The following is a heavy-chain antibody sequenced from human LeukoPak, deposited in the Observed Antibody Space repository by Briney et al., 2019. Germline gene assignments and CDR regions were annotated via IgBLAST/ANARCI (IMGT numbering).Heavy chain of an antibody. CDR1: GYSFTSYW. CDR3: ARHELSYYGSGRVFDY. CDR2: IYPGDSDT. Sequence: GESLKISCKGSGYSFTSYWIGRVRQMPGKGLEWMGIIYPGDSDTRYSPSFQGQVTISADKSISTAYLQWSSLKASDTAMYYCARHELSYYGSGRVFDYWGQGTLVTVSS. J-gene: IGHJ4*02. V-gene: IGHV5-51*01. D-gene: IGHD3-10*01.